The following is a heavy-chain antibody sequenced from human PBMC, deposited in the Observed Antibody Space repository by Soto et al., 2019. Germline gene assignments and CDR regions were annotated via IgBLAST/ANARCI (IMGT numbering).Heavy chain of an antibody. V-gene: IGHV3-48*03. Sequence: EVQLVESGGGLVQPGGSLRLSCTAAGFTPSDYEMMWVRQAPGKGLEWVSYISRTGSPTFYAESVRGRFTISRDNTRNSLYMQMNILRAEDTAVYYCATSLSGYPDNYWGQGSLVAVSS. CDR2: ISRTGSPT. CDR1: GFTPSDYE. D-gene: IGHD3-22*01. J-gene: IGHJ4*02. CDR3: ATSLSGYPDNY.